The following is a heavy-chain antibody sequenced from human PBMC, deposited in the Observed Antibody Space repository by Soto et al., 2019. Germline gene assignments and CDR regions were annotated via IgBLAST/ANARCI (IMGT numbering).Heavy chain of an antibody. CDR1: GVSISSYY. J-gene: IGHJ4*02. CDR3: ARYGSGTYYPTTFDS. CDR2: IYYSGST. D-gene: IGHD3-10*01. Sequence: PSETLSLTCTVSGVSISSYYWSWIRQPPGKGLEWIGYIYYSGSTNYNPSLKSRVTISVDTSKNQFSLKLSSVTAADTAVYYCARYGSGTYYPTTFDSWGQGTLVTVS. V-gene: IGHV4-59*12.